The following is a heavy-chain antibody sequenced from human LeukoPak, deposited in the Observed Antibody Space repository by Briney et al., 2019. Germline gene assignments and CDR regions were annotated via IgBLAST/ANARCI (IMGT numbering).Heavy chain of an antibody. D-gene: IGHD3-22*01. CDR3: AREGGSNYYDSSGYRLPRGAHDHTYASAI. CDR2: IYTSAST. Sequence: SETLSLTCTVSGGSISSYYWSWIRQPAGKGLEWIGRIYTSASTNYNPSLKSRVTISVDKSKNQFSLKLSSVTAADTAVYYCAREGGSNYYDSSGYRLPRGAHDHTYASAIWREDTRDSVSS. J-gene: IGHJ3*02. CDR1: GGSISSYY. V-gene: IGHV4-4*07.